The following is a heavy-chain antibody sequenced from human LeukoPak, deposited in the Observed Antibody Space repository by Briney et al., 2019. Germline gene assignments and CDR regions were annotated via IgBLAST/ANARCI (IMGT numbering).Heavy chain of an antibody. CDR2: ISGSGGST. J-gene: IGHJ4*02. Sequence: GGSLRLSCAASGFTFNNYAMSWVRQAPGKGLEWVSAISGSGGSTYYADSVKGRFTISRDNAKNSLYLQMNSLRAEDTAVYYCARTRITMIVGLASRFDYWGQGTLVTVSS. CDR1: GFTFNNYA. V-gene: IGHV3-23*01. D-gene: IGHD3-22*01. CDR3: ARTRITMIVGLASRFDY.